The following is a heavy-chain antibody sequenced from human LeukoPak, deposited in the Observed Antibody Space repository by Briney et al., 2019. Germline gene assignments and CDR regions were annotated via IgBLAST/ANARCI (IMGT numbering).Heavy chain of an antibody. J-gene: IGHJ4*02. CDR1: GGSISSSSYY. CDR2: IYYSGSA. CDR3: ARLRATLTVVVTLFDS. Sequence: SETLSLTCTVSGGSISSSSYYWGWLRQPPGKGLEWIGSIYYSGSAYYNPSLKSRVTISVDTSKNQFSLKLSSVTAADTAVYYCARLRATLTVVVTLFDSWGQGTLVTVSS. D-gene: IGHD3-22*01. V-gene: IGHV4-39*01.